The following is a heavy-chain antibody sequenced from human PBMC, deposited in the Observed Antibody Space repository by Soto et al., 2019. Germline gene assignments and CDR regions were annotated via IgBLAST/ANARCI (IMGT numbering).Heavy chain of an antibody. Sequence: EVQLVESGGGLVQPGGSLRLSCAASGFTFSSYPMSWVRQAPGRGLEWVSYISTSPYTIYYADSVKGRFTISRDNAKNSLYLQMNSLRDEDTAVYYCSSSYDLYSYSGMAVWGLGTTVTVSS. CDR1: GFTFSSYP. CDR3: SSSYDLYSYSGMAV. V-gene: IGHV3-48*02. CDR2: ISTSPYTI. J-gene: IGHJ6*02. D-gene: IGHD3-3*01.